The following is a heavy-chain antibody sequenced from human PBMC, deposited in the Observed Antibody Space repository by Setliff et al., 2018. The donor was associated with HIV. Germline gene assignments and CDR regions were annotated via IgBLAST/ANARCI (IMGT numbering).Heavy chain of an antibody. J-gene: IGHJ4*02. CDR3: AKPPRPSSRLGSDDTAVYYCATDDYGGDSFDN. V-gene: IGHV3-23*01. Sequence: PGGSLRLSCAASGFTFSSYAMSWVRQAPGKGLDWVSAISSSGGSTYYADSVKGRFTISRDNSKNTLYLQMNSLRAEDTAVYYCAKPPRPSSRLGSDDTAVYYCATDDYGGDSFDNWGQGTLVTVSS. CDR1: GFTFSSYA. D-gene: IGHD4-17*01. CDR2: ISSSGGST.